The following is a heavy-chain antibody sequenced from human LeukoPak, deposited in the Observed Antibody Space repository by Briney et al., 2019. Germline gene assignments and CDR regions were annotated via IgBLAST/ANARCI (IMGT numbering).Heavy chain of an antibody. Sequence: SETLSLTCTVSGGSISSYYWSWIRQPAGKGLEWIGRIYTSGSTNYNPSLKSRVTMSVDTSKNQFSLKLSSVTAADTAVYYCAREGCSGGSCYGAYYFDYWGQGTLVTVSS. CDR2: IYTSGST. J-gene: IGHJ4*02. CDR3: AREGCSGGSCYGAYYFDY. CDR1: GGSISSYY. D-gene: IGHD2-15*01. V-gene: IGHV4-4*07.